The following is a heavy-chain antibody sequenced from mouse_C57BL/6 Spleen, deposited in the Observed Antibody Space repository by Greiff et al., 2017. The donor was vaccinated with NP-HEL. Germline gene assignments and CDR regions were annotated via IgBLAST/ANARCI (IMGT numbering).Heavy chain of an antibody. Sequence: QVQLQQPGAELVKPGASVKMSCKASGYTFTSYWITWVKQRPGQGLEWIGDIYPGSGSTNYNEKFKSKATLTVDTSSSTAYMQLSSLTSEDSAVYYCAREDDGYYYFDYWGQGTTLTVSS. V-gene: IGHV1-55*01. J-gene: IGHJ2*01. CDR1: GYTFTSYW. CDR2: IYPGSGST. CDR3: AREDDGYYYFDY. D-gene: IGHD2-3*01.